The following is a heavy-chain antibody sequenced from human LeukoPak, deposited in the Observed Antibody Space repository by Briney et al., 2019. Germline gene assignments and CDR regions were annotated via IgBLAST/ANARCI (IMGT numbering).Heavy chain of an antibody. V-gene: IGHV1-69*13. CDR1: GGTFSSYA. D-gene: IGHD3-10*01. CDR2: IIPIFGTA. J-gene: IGHJ5*02. Sequence: SVKVSCKASGGTFSSYAISWVRQAPGQGLEWMGGIIPIFGTANYAQKFQGRITITADESTSTAYMELSSLRSEDTAVYYCARSQITMVRGVIINWFDPWGQGTLVTVSS. CDR3: ARSQITMVRGVIINWFDP.